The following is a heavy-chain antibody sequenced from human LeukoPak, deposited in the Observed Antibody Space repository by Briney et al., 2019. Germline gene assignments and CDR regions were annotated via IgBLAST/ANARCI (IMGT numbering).Heavy chain of an antibody. D-gene: IGHD6-6*01. J-gene: IGHJ4*02. CDR1: GFTFDDYG. CDR3: ARDKKSIAAPHHDY. V-gene: IGHV3-20*04. Sequence: GGSLRLSCAASGFTFDDYGMSWVRQAPGKGLEWVSGINWNGGSTGYADSVKGRFTISRDNAKNSLYLQVNSLRAEDTALYYCARDKKSIAAPHHDYWGQGTLVTVSS. CDR2: INWNGGST.